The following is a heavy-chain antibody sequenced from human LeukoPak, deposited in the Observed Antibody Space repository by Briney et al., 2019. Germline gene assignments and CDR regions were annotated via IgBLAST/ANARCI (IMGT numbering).Heavy chain of an antibody. CDR1: GFTFTNYA. CDR3: AKKRFPGAGGNSFDY. V-gene: IGHV3-23*01. D-gene: IGHD3-3*01. CDR2: LSGGSAVT. Sequence: GGSLRLSCSASGFTFTNYAMNWVRRAPGKGLEWDSLLSGGSAVTQFADSVKGRFTISRDNSKNTLYLQMNSLRAEDTAVYYCAKKRFPGAGGNSFDYWGPGTLVTVSS. J-gene: IGHJ4*02.